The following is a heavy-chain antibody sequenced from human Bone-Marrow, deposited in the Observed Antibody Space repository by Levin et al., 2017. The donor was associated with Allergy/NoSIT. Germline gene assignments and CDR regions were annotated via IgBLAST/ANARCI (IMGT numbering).Heavy chain of an antibody. D-gene: IGHD3-10*01. CDR2: INPKLGTT. V-gene: IGHV1-8*01. CDR3: ARAGGSGPIGHYYGLDV. CDR1: GYSFTNYE. J-gene: IGHJ6*02. Sequence: ASVKVSCKASGYSFTNYEINWVRQVPGQGPEWLGWINPKLGTTGYPQNLQVRVSMTSNISINTAYLELSSLRFDDTALYYCARAGGSGPIGHYYGLDVWGQGTTVAVSS.